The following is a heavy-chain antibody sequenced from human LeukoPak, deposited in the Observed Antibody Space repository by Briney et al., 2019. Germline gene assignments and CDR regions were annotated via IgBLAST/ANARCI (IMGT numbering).Heavy chain of an antibody. CDR1: GFTFSDYN. V-gene: IGHV3-11*04. D-gene: IGHD3-9*01. CDR2: ISRSGSTK. CDR3: ARDPRREKTYYDILTGSGDDYYYYYYMDV. Sequence: PGGSLRLSCAASGFTFSDYNMRWIRQAPGKGLEWVSSISRSGSTKYYADSVKGRFTISRDNAKNSLYLQMNSLRAEDTAVYYCARDPRREKTYYDILTGSGDDYYYYYYMDVWGKGTTVTVSS. J-gene: IGHJ6*03.